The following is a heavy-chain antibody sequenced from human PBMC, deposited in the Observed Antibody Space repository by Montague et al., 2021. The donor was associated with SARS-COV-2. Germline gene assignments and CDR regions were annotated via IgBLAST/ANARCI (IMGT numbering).Heavy chain of an antibody. V-gene: IGHV4-59*01. CDR3: ARAQGAGYSSGWVNYYYYMDV. CDR1: GGSISSYY. CDR2: IYYSGST. D-gene: IGHD6-19*01. Sequence: SETLSLTCTVSGGSISSYYWSWIRQPPGKGLEWIGYIYYSGSTNYNPSLKSRVTISVDTSKDQFSLKLSSVTAADTAVYYCARAQGAGYSSGWVNYYYYMDVWGKGTTVTVSS. J-gene: IGHJ6*03.